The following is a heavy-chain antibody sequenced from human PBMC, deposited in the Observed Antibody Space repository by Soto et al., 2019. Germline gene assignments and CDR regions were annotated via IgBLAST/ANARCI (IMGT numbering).Heavy chain of an antibody. Sequence: ASVKVSCKASGYTFTSYGISWVRQAPGQGLEWMGCSSAYNGNTNYAQKLQGRVTMTTDTSTSTAYMELRSLRSDETAVYYCAREPLPTGKNWFHXWGQGTLVTVSX. V-gene: IGHV1-18*04. CDR2: SSAYNGNT. J-gene: IGHJ5*02. CDR1: GYTFTSYG. D-gene: IGHD7-27*01. CDR3: AREPLPTGKNWFHX.